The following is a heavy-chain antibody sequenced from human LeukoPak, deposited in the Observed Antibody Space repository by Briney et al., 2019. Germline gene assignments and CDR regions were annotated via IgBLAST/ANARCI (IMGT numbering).Heavy chain of an antibody. CDR1: GGSISSGGYS. V-gene: IGHV4-30-2*01. CDR2: IYHSGST. Sequence: PSQTLSLTCAVSGGSISSGGYSWSWIRQPPGKGLEWIGYIYHSGSTYYNPSLKSRVTISVDRSKNQFSLKLSSVTAADTAVYYCARGDGLTGFDYWGQGTPVTVSS. D-gene: IGHD7-27*01. CDR3: ARGDGLTGFDY. J-gene: IGHJ4*02.